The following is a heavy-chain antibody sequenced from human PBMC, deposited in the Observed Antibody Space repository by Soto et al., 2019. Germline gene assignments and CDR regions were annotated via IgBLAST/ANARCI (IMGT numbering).Heavy chain of an antibody. J-gene: IGHJ2*01. CDR2: ISSSGSTI. CDR1: GFTFSDYY. V-gene: IGHV3-11*01. Sequence: GGSLRLSCAASGFTFSDYYMSWIRQAPGKWLEWVSYISSSGSTIYYADSVKGRFTISRDNAKNSLYLQMNSLRAEDTAVYYCSRDARPRDYYDSSCYSFYWYFDLWVRGXLFTVYS. D-gene: IGHD3-22*01. CDR3: SRDARPRDYYDSSCYSFYWYFDL.